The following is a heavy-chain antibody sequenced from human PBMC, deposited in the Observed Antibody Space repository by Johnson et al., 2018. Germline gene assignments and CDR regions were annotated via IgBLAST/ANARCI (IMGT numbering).Heavy chain of an antibody. J-gene: IGHJ6*02. CDR1: GFTFSSYG. D-gene: IGHD5-18*01. Sequence: QVQLVQSGGGVVQPGRSLRLSCAASGFTFSSYGMHWVRQAPGKGLEWVAVIWYDGSNRYYADVVKGRFTISRDNSKNTLYLQMNSLRAEDTAVYYCARARSWGIQLYYYYYGMDVWGQGTTVTVSS. V-gene: IGHV3-33*01. CDR3: ARARSWGIQLYYYYYGMDV. CDR2: IWYDGSNR.